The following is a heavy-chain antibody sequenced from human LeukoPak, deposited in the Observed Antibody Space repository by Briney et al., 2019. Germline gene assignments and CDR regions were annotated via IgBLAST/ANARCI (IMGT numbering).Heavy chain of an antibody. Sequence: PGGSLRLSCAASGFTFSSYGMHWVRQAPGKGLEWVAFIRYDGSNKYYADSVKGRFTISRDNSKNTLYLQMNSLRAEDTAVYYCAKPVLRYFDWSMDVWGKGTTVTISS. CDR1: GFTFSSYG. V-gene: IGHV3-30*02. CDR3: AKPVLRYFDWSMDV. D-gene: IGHD3-9*01. CDR2: IRYDGSNK. J-gene: IGHJ6*03.